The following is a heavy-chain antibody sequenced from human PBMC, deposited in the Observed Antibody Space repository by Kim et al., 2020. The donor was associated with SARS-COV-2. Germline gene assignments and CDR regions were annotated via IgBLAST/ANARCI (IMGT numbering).Heavy chain of an antibody. Sequence: GGSLRLSCAASGFTFSSYGMHWVRQAPGKGLEWVAVIWYDGSNKYYADSVKGRFTISRDNSKNTLYLQMNSLRAEDTAVYYCARAGGQWLPRFYFDYWGQGTLVTVSS. CDR3: ARAGGQWLPRFYFDY. V-gene: IGHV3-33*01. D-gene: IGHD6-19*01. CDR1: GFTFSSYG. J-gene: IGHJ4*02. CDR2: IWYDGSNK.